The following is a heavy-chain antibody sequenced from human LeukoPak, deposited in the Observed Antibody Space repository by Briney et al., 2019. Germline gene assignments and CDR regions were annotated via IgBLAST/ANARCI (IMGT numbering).Heavy chain of an antibody. CDR1: GYTFTSYY. D-gene: IGHD3-22*01. J-gene: IGHJ4*02. CDR2: INPSGGST. CDR3: ARSIEYYYDSSGYYNN. V-gene: IGHV1-46*01. Sequence: ASVKVSCKASGYTFTSYYMHWVRQAPGQGLEWMGIINPSGGSTSYAQKFQGRVTMTRDTSTSTVYMELSSLRSEDTAVYYCARSIEYYYDSSGYYNNWGQGTLVTVSS.